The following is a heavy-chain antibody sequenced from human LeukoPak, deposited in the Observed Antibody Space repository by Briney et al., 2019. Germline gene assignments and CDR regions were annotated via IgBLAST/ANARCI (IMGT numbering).Heavy chain of an antibody. CDR2: IYYSGST. D-gene: IGHD6-13*01. J-gene: IGHJ3*02. Sequence: SETLSLTCTVSGGSISSYYWSWIRQPPGKGLGWIGYIYYSGSTNYNPSLKSRVTISVDTSKNQFSLKLSSVTAADTAVYYCARDDSSSWYPDIWGQGTMVTVSS. CDR1: GGSISSYY. V-gene: IGHV4-59*13. CDR3: ARDDSSSWYPDI.